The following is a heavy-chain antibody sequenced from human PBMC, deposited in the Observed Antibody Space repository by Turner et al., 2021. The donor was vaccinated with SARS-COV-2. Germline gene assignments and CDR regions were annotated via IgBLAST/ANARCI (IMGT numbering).Heavy chain of an antibody. CDR3: ARDRAFGDSSGRDY. CDR1: GFTFSSYG. J-gene: IGHJ4*02. D-gene: IGHD3-22*01. CDR2: IWFDGSNK. V-gene: IGHV3-33*01. Sequence: QVQLVASGGGVVQRGWSLRLSCAASGFTFSSYGMHWVRQAPGKGLEWVAVIWFDGSNKYYAYSVKGRFTISRDNSKNTLYLQMNSLRAEDTAVYYCARDRAFGDSSGRDYWGQGTLVTVSS.